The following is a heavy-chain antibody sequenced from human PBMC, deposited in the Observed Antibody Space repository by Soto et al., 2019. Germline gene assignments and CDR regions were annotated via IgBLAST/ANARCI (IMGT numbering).Heavy chain of an antibody. CDR3: ARDYGSGSYYNEGAFDI. CDR1: GFTFSSYW. Sequence: GGSLRLSCAASGFTFSSYWMSWVRQAPGEGLEWVANIKQDGSEKYYVDSVKGRFIISRDNAKNSLYLQMNSLRAEDAAVYYCARDYGSGSYYNEGAFDIWGQGTMVTVSS. V-gene: IGHV3-7*01. D-gene: IGHD3-10*01. J-gene: IGHJ3*02. CDR2: IKQDGSEK.